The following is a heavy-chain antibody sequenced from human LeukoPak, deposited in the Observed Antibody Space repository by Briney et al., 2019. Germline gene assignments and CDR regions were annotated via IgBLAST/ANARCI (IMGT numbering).Heavy chain of an antibody. CDR3: ASWAVGNADVAVFDY. J-gene: IGHJ4*02. CDR2: INLNSGGT. Sequence: GASVKVSCKASGYSFTGYSMNWMRRAPGQGLEWMGWINLNSGGTNYAQKFQGRVAMTRETCISTAYMELSRMRSDDTAVYYCASWAVGNADVAVFDYWGQGTLVTVSS. CDR1: GYSFTGYS. V-gene: IGHV1-2*02. D-gene: IGHD2-21*01.